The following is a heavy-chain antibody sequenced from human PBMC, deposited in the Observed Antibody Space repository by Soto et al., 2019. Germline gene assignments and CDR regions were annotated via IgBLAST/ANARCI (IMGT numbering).Heavy chain of an antibody. CDR2: IWYDGSNK. CDR1: GFTFSSYG. V-gene: IGHV3-33*01. J-gene: IGHJ6*02. D-gene: IGHD6-19*01. CDR3: ARGSSGYSYGMDV. Sequence: GGSLRLSCAASGFTFSSYGMHWVRQAPGKGLEWVAVIWYDGSNKYYADSVKGRFTISRDNSKNTLYLQMNSLRAEDTAVYYCARGSSGYSYGMDVWGQGTTDTVSS.